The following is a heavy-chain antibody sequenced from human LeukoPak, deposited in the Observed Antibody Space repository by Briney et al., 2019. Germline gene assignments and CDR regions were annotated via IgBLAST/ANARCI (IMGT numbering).Heavy chain of an antibody. CDR2: IYYSGST. J-gene: IGHJ4*02. CDR1: GVSISSYY. V-gene: IGHV4-59*08. CDR3: ARRDDSSGYHKIFDY. Sequence: SETLSLTCTVSGVSISSYYWSWIRQPPGEGLEWIGYIYYSGSTNYNPSLKSRVTISIDTSKNQFYLKLSSLTAADTAVYYCARRDDSSGYHKIFDYWGPGTLVTVSS. D-gene: IGHD3-22*01.